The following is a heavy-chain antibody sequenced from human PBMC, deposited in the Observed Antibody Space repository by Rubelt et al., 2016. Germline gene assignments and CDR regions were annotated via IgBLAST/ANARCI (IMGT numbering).Heavy chain of an antibody. J-gene: IGHJ3*01. CDR1: GYTFTSYY. Sequence: QVQLVQSGAEVKKPGASVKVSCKASGYTFTSYYMHWVRQAPGQGLEWMGIINTSGGSTSYAQKFQGRVTMTRDTSTSTVYMELSSLRSEDTAVYYCARESGIGGSYSHDAFDVWGQGTTVTVSS. CDR2: INTSGGST. CDR3: ARESGIGGSYSHDAFDV. V-gene: IGHV1-46*01. D-gene: IGHD1-26*01.